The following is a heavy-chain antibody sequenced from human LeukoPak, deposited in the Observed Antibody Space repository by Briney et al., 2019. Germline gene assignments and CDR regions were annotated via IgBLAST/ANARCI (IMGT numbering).Heavy chain of an antibody. V-gene: IGHV1-8*01. CDR3: AAASPRYYYYYYMDV. Sequence: ASVKVSRKASGYTFTSYDINWVRQATGQGLEWMGWMNPNSGNTGYAQKFQGRVTMTRNTSISTAYMELSSLRSEDTAVYYCAAASPRYYYYYYMDVWGKGTTVTVSS. CDR2: MNPNSGNT. D-gene: IGHD6-25*01. J-gene: IGHJ6*03. CDR1: GYTFTSYD.